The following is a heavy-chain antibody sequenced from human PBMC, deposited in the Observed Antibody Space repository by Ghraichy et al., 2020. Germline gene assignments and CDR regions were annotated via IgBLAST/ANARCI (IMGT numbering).Heavy chain of an antibody. CDR2: ISYDGSNK. CDR3: AREGRALDY. J-gene: IGHJ4*02. CDR1: GFTFSSYA. V-gene: IGHV3-30*04. Sequence: GGSLRLSCAASGFTFSSYAMHWVRQAPGKGLEWVAVISYDGSNKYYADSVKGRFTISRDNSKNTLYLQMNSLRAEDTAVYYCAREGRALDYWGQGTLVTVSS.